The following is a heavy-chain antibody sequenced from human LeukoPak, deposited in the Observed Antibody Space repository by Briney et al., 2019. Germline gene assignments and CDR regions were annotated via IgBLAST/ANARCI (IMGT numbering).Heavy chain of an antibody. CDR2: ISSNGGST. CDR1: GSTFSNYA. Sequence: GGSLRRSCSASGSTFSNYAMHWVRQAPGKGLESVSAISSNGGSTYYADSVKGRFTISRDNSRNTLYLQMSSLRAEDTAVYYCLSSDYWGQGTLVTVSS. J-gene: IGHJ4*02. V-gene: IGHV3-64D*06. CDR3: LSSDY.